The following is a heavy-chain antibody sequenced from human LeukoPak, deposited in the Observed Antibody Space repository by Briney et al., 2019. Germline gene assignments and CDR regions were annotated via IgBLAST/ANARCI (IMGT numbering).Heavy chain of an antibody. D-gene: IGHD2-15*01. CDR3: ARSGHCSGGSCYSIDFQH. V-gene: IGHV1-46*01. CDR2: INPSGGST. Sequence: ASVKVSCKASGYTFTSYYMHWVRQAPGQGLEWMGIINPSGGSTSYAQKFQGRVTMTRDTSTSTVYMELSSLRSEDTAVYYCARSGHCSGGSCYSIDFQHWGQGTLVTVSS. J-gene: IGHJ1*01. CDR1: GYTFTSYY.